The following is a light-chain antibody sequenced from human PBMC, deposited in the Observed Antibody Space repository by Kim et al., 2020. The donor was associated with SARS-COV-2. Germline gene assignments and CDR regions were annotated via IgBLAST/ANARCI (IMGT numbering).Light chain of an antibody. CDR3: QQFNNYPIT. Sequence: ASVGDRVTITCRASQGINSALAWYQQKPGKAPNLLIFDASTLESGVPSTFSGSGSGTDFTLTISSLQPEDFATYYCQQFNNYPITFGQGTRLEIK. CDR2: DAS. CDR1: QGINSA. V-gene: IGKV1D-13*01. J-gene: IGKJ5*01.